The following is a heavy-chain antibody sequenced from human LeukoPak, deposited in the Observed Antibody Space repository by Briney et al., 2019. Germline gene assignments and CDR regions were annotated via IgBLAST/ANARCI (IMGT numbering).Heavy chain of an antibody. J-gene: IGHJ4*02. V-gene: IGHV4-61*02. CDR2: IYTSGGT. Sequence: SETLSLTCTDSGGSISSGSYYWSWIRQPAGEGLEWIGRIYTSGGTNYNPSLKSRGTTSVDTSKNQYSLKLSSVTAADTAVYYCAGSSSWYGYWGQGPLVTVSS. CDR3: AGSSSWYGY. D-gene: IGHD6-13*01. CDR1: GGSISSGSYY.